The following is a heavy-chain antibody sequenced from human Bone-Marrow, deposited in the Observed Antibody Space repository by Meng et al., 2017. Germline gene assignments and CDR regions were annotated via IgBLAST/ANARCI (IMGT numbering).Heavy chain of an antibody. V-gene: IGHV1-69*06. CDR3: ATDRWSADLLGWFDP. D-gene: IGHD2-15*01. CDR2: IIPIFGTA. J-gene: IGHJ5*02. Sequence: VEVGAEVKKPGASGKVSGKASGGTFSSYAISWVRQAPGQGLEWMGGIIPIFGTANYAQKFQARVTMTGDTSISTAYMELSGLRSDDTAMYYCATDRWSADLLGWFDPWGQGTLVTVSS. CDR1: GGTFSSYA.